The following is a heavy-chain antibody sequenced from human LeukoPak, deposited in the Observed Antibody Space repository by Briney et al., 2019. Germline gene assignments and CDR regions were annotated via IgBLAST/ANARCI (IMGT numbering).Heavy chain of an antibody. J-gene: IGHJ4*02. Sequence: GGSLRLSCAASGFTFSSYSMNWVRQAPGKGPEWVSSISSSSSYIYYADSVKGRFTISRDNAKNSLYLQMNSLRAEDTAVYYCATVEMATINPDYWGQGTLVTVSS. CDR2: ISSSSSYI. CDR3: ATVEMATINPDY. CDR1: GFTFSSYS. V-gene: IGHV3-21*01. D-gene: IGHD5-12*01.